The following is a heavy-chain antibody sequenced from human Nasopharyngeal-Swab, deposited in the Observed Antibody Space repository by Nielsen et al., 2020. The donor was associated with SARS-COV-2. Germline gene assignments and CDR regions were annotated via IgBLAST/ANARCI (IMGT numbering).Heavy chain of an antibody. V-gene: IGHV3-21*01. J-gene: IGHJ4*02. CDR3: AKDYYGSGGAYYFDY. Sequence: GESLKISCAASGFTFNTYSMNWVRQAPGKGLEWVSSISSSSAYIYYADSVKGRFTISRDNAKNSLYLQMNSLRAEDTAVYYCAKDYYGSGGAYYFDYWGQGNLVTVSS. D-gene: IGHD3-10*01. CDR2: ISSSSAYI. CDR1: GFTFNTYS.